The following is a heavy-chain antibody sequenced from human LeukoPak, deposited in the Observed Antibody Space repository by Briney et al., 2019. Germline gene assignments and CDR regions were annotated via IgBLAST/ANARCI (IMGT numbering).Heavy chain of an antibody. V-gene: IGHV3-23*01. Sequence: GGSLRLSCAASGFTLSNYAMNWVRQAPGKGLEWVSSSSGSGDSTFYADSVKGRFTISRDNSKNTLYLQMNSLRAEDTAVYYCAKTRGYSGYDCSDYWGQGTLVTVSS. D-gene: IGHD5-12*01. CDR1: GFTLSNYA. J-gene: IGHJ4*02. CDR2: SSGSGDST. CDR3: AKTRGYSGYDCSDY.